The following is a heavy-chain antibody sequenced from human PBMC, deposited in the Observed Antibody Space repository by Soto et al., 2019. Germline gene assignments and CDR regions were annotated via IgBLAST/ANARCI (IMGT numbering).Heavy chain of an antibody. V-gene: IGHV4-4*07. Sequence: SETLSLTCTVSGDPITSYFWTWLRQPVGKGLEWIGHVFPGGPTSHNSSLKSRVSMSVDTSKNQFSLTLTSVTAADTAVYYCARTLSGFTYGSRQFYFDYWGQGTLVTVSS. CDR2: VFPGGPT. D-gene: IGHD3-10*01. CDR1: GDPITSYF. J-gene: IGHJ4*02. CDR3: ARTLSGFTYGSRQFYFDY.